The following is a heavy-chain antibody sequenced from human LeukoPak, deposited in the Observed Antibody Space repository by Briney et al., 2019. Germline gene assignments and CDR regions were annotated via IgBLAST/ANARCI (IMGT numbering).Heavy chain of an antibody. CDR2: ISGSGGTT. D-gene: IGHD4-23*01. J-gene: IGHJ1*01. CDR3: AKYPGYGGLFQH. V-gene: IGHV3-23*01. CDR1: GFTFSSYA. Sequence: GGSLRLSCAASGFTFSSYAMSWVRQAPGKGLEYVSGISGSGGTTYYADSVKGRFTISRDNSKNTLYLQMNSLRAEDTAVYYCAKYPGYGGLFQHWGQGTLVTVSS.